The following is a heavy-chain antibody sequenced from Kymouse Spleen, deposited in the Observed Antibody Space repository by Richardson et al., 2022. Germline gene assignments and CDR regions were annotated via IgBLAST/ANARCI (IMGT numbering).Heavy chain of an antibody. CDR2: IYYSGST. V-gene: IGHV4-39*01. Sequence: QLQLQESGPGLVKPSETLSLTCTVSGGSISSSSYYWGWIRQPPGKGLEWIGSIYYSGSTYYNPSLKSRVTISVDTSKNQFSLKLSSVTAADTAVYYCASTIFGVVIPAYFDYWGQGTLVTVSS. D-gene: IGHD3-3*01. CDR1: GGSISSSSYY. J-gene: IGHJ4*02. CDR3: ASTIFGVVIPAYFDY.